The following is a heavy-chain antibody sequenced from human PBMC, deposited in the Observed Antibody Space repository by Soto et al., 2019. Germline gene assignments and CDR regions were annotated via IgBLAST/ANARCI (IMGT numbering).Heavy chain of an antibody. CDR1: GFTCSNYG. CDR3: AKEMLASTLADFFDY. V-gene: IGHV3-23*01. Sequence: EVQLLESGGGLIQPGGSLRLSCEASGFTCSNYGMTWVRLAPGKGLEWVSTISGSGGRTFYADPVKGRFTISRDNSKNTLYLQMKSLRAEDTAVYYCAKEMLASTLADFFDYWGQGTLVTVSS. D-gene: IGHD3-16*01. J-gene: IGHJ4*02. CDR2: ISGSGGRT.